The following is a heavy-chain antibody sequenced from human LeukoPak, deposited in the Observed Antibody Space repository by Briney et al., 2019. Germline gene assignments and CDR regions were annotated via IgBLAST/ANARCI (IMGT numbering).Heavy chain of an antibody. Sequence: PGGSLRLSCITSGFIFADYGLTWVRQAPGKGLEWVSGINWNGGSTGYADSVKGRFTISRDNARNSLYLQVNSLRVEDTAVYYCAKEAGQDYGALDAFDVWGQGTMVTVSS. J-gene: IGHJ3*01. D-gene: IGHD4-17*01. CDR1: GFIFADYG. CDR3: AKEAGQDYGALDAFDV. V-gene: IGHV3-20*04. CDR2: INWNGGST.